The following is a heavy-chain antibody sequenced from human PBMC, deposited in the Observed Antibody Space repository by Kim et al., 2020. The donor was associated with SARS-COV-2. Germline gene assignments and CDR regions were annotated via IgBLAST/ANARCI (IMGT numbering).Heavy chain of an antibody. CDR1: GGSISSSSYY. Sequence: SETLSLTCTVSGGSISSSSYYWGWIRQPPGKGLEWIGSIYYSGSTYYNPALKSRVTISVDTSKNQFSLKPSSVTAADTAVYYCATRERAVTTAARSDYWGQGTLVTVSS. J-gene: IGHJ4*02. CDR2: IYYSGST. CDR3: ATRERAVTTAARSDY. D-gene: IGHD4-17*01. V-gene: IGHV4-39*01.